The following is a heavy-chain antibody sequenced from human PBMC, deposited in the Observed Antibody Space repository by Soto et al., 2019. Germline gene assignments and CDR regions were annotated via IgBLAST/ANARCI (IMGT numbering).Heavy chain of an antibody. D-gene: IGHD3-22*01. V-gene: IGHV4-61*01. CDR1: GGSVSSGSYY. CDR2: IYCSAST. Sequence: PSETLSLTCTVSGGSVSSGSYYWSWIRQPPGKGLEGIGYIYCSASTNHNPSLKSRVTISVDTTKNQFYLKLAYVTVADTDVYYCARVPVITTGPQRRPLNWFDPWGQGTLVTVSS. J-gene: IGHJ5*02. CDR3: ARVPVITTGPQRRPLNWFDP.